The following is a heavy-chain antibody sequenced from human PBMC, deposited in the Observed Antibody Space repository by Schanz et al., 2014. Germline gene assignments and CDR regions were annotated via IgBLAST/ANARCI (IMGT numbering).Heavy chain of an antibody. J-gene: IGHJ4*02. CDR2: IIPSLGLA. CDR1: GGTFNSYT. V-gene: IGHV1-69*08. Sequence: QVQLVQSGAEVKKPGSSMKVSCKASGGTFNSYTINWVRQAPGQGLEWMGRIIPSLGLAKYEQKFQDKVTITADTSTTTAYMELSGLRSEDTAVYYCARDSGSHYLVDYWGQGTLVTVSS. CDR3: ARDSGSHYLVDY. D-gene: IGHD1-26*01.